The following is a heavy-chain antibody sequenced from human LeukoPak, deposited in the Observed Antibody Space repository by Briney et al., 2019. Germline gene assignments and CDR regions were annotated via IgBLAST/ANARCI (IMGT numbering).Heavy chain of an antibody. V-gene: IGHV1-18*01. CDR3: AREFMITFGGVIVYYFDY. J-gene: IGHJ4*02. Sequence: ASVKVSCKAPGYTFTSYGISWVRQAPGQGLEWMGWISAYNGNTNYAQKLQGRVTMTTDTSTSTAYMELRSLRSDDTAAYYCAREFMITFGGVIVYYFDYWGQGTLVTVSS. CDR2: ISAYNGNT. CDR1: GYTFTSYG. D-gene: IGHD3-16*02.